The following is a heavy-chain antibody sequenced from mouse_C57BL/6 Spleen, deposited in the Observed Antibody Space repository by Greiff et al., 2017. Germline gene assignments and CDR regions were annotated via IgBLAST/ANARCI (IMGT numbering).Heavy chain of an antibody. CDR1: GYAFSSSW. V-gene: IGHV1-82*01. J-gene: IGHJ2*01. CDR2: IYPGDGDT. CDR3: ARSLYGNYVSFDY. Sequence: QVQLQQSGPELVKPGASVKISCKASGYAFSSSWMNWVKQRPGKGLEWIGRIYPGDGDTNYNGKFKGKATLTADKSSSTAYMQLSSLTSEDSAVYFCARSLYGNYVSFDYWGQGTTLTVSS. D-gene: IGHD2-1*01.